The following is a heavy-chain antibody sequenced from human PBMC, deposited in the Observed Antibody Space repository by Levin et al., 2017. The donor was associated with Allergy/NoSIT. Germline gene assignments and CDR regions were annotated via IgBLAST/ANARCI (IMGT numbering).Heavy chain of an antibody. J-gene: IGHJ4*02. V-gene: IGHV3-30-3*01. CDR2: ISFDGSNK. Sequence: GESLKISCAASGFSFSNYAMHWVRQAPGKGLEWVAVISFDGSNKYYADSVKGRFTISRDTSKNTLYLQMNSLRTEDTAVYYCARDRSRIQLWLMDFDYWGQGTLVTVSP. CDR3: ARDRSRIQLWLMDFDY. D-gene: IGHD5-18*01. CDR1: GFSFSNYA.